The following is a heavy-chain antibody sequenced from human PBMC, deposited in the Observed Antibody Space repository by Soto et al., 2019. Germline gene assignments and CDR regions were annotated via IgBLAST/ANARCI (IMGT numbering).Heavy chain of an antibody. Sequence: QVQLVESGGGVVQPGRSLRLSCAASGFTFSSYAMHWVRQAPGKGLEWVAVISYDGSNKYYADSVKGRFTISRDNSKNTLYLQMNSLRAEDKAVYYCARNGDYGPPVDYWGQGTLVSVSS. CDR3: ARNGDYGPPVDY. J-gene: IGHJ4*02. CDR2: ISYDGSNK. D-gene: IGHD4-17*01. CDR1: GFTFSSYA. V-gene: IGHV3-30-3*01.